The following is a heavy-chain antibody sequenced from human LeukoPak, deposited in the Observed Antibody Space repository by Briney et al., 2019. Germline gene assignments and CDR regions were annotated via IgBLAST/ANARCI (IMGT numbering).Heavy chain of an antibody. CDR2: INAGNGNT. V-gene: IGHV1-3*01. J-gene: IGHJ4*02. CDR3: ARDGAPRPFDY. CDR1: GYTFTIYT. D-gene: IGHD4/OR15-4a*01. Sequence: ASVKVSCKASGYTFTIYTMHWVRQAPGQRLEWMGWINAGNGNTEYSQKFQGRVTITRDTSATTAYMELSSLTSEDTVIYYCARDGAPRPFDYWGQGTLVTVSS.